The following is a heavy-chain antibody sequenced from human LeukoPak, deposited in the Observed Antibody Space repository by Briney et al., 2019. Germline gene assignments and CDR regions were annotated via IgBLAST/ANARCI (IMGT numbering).Heavy chain of an antibody. CDR2: ISGGGGST. J-gene: IGHJ4*02. CDR1: GFTFSSYA. V-gene: IGHV3-23*01. Sequence: GGSLRLSCAASGFTFSSYAMGWDRQAPGKGLEWASVISGGGGSTFYADSVKGRFTISRDNSKNTLYLQVNSLRAEDTAVYYCAKGELEYCSGTSCYAFDYWGQGTLVTVSS. CDR3: AKGELEYCSGTSCYAFDY. D-gene: IGHD2-2*01.